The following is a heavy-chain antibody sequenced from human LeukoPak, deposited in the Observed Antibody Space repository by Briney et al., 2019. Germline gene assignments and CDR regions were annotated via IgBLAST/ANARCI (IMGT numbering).Heavy chain of an antibody. Sequence: ASVKVSCKASGGTFINYGISWVRQAPGQGLEWVGGIIPNFRTAHYAQKFQGRVTIIADESTNTAYMELNSLRSDDTAVYYCARDSGSNHGHSWGQGTLLIVSS. V-gene: IGHV1-69*13. D-gene: IGHD1-26*01. J-gene: IGHJ5*02. CDR3: ARDSGSNHGHS. CDR1: GGTFINYG. CDR2: IIPNFRTA.